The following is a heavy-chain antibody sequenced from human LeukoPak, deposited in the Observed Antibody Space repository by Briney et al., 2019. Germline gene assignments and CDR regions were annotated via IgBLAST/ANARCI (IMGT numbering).Heavy chain of an antibody. Sequence: SETLSLTCTVSGGSVSSGSYYWSWIRQPPGKGLEWIGYIYYSGSTYYNPSLKSRVTISVDTSKNQFSLKLSSVTAADTAVYYCARVRNYDILTGRRDYFDYWGQGTLVTVSS. CDR3: ARVRNYDILTGRRDYFDY. D-gene: IGHD3-9*01. V-gene: IGHV4-31*03. CDR2: IYYSGST. J-gene: IGHJ4*02. CDR1: GGSVSSGSYY.